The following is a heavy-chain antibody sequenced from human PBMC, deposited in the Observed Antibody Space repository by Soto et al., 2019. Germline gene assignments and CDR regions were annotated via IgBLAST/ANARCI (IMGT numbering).Heavy chain of an antibody. D-gene: IGHD5-12*01. V-gene: IGHV3-53*02. Sequence: EVQLVETGGGLIQPGGSLRLSCAASGFTVSSNYMSWVRQAPGKGLEWVSVIYSGGSTYYADSVKGRFTISRDNSKNTLYLKMHSLRAEDTAVYYCARDRGVSPPNYYYYGMDVWGQGTTVTVSS. J-gene: IGHJ6*02. CDR1: GFTVSSNY. CDR2: IYSGGST. CDR3: ARDRGVSPPNYYYYGMDV.